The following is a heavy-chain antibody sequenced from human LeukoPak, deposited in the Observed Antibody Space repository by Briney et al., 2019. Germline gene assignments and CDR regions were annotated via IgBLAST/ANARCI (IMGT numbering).Heavy chain of an antibody. Sequence: GGSLRLSCAASGFTVSSNYMSWVRQAPGKGLEWVSVIYSGGSTYYADSVKGRFTISRDNSKNTLYLQMNSLRAEDTAVYYCARGPTETPGYFDYWGQGTLVTVSS. J-gene: IGHJ4*02. CDR2: IYSGGST. CDR1: GFTVSSNY. D-gene: IGHD4-17*01. CDR3: ARGPTETPGYFDY. V-gene: IGHV3-53*01.